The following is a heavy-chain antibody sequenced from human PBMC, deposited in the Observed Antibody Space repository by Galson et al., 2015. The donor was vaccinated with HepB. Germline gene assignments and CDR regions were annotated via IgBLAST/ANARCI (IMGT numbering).Heavy chain of an antibody. CDR1: GYTFTGYY. Sequence: SVKVSCKASGYTFTGYYMHWVRQAPGQGLEWMGWINPNSGGTNYAQKFQGRVTMTRDTSISTAYMELSRLRSDDTAVYYCASLVYNWNYAPTGFDYWGQGTLVTVSS. CDR2: INPNSGGT. CDR3: ASLVYNWNYAPTGFDY. D-gene: IGHD1-7*01. J-gene: IGHJ4*02. V-gene: IGHV1-2*02.